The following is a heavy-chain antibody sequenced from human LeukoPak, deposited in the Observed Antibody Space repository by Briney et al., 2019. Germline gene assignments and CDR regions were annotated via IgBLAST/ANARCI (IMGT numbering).Heavy chain of an antibody. CDR3: GKVWFCRWLVRK. CDR2: IHSGGST. V-gene: IGHV3-53*01. CDR1: GFTVSSNY. J-gene: IGHJ4*02. D-gene: IGHD3-10*01. Sequence: HPGGSLRLSCAASGFTVSSNYMSWVRQAPGKGLEWVSVIHSGGSTYYADAAKGRFTISRDNSKNTVYLQMNSLRAEDTAVYYCGKVWFCRWLVRKWGQGTLVTVSS.